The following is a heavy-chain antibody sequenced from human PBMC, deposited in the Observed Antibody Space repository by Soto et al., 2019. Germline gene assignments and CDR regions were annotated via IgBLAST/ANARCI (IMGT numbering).Heavy chain of an antibody. CDR3: AKDQWRIAAAGGYFDY. CDR1: GFTFSSYA. CDR2: ICGSCGST. V-gene: IGHV3-23*01. Sequence: GGSLRLSCAASGFTFSSYAMSWVRQAPGKGLEWVSVICGSCGSTYYADSVKGLFTISRDFSKNTFFLQMNSLRAEDTAVYYCAKDQWRIAAAGGYFDYWGQGTLVTVSS. D-gene: IGHD6-13*01. J-gene: IGHJ4*02.